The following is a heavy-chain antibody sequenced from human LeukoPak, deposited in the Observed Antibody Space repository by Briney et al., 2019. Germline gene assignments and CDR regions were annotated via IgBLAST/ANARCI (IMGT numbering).Heavy chain of an antibody. V-gene: IGHV3-74*01. J-gene: IGHJ4*02. CDR2: INSDGSST. CDR3: ARGGPSLWSGYYTKEFDY. CDR1: GFTFSSYW. D-gene: IGHD3-3*01. Sequence: GGSLRLSCAASGFTFSSYWMHWVRQAPGKGLVWVSRINSDGSSTSYADSVKGRFTISRDNAKNTLYLQMNSLRAEDTAVYYCARGGPSLWSGYYTKEFDYWGQGTLVTVSS.